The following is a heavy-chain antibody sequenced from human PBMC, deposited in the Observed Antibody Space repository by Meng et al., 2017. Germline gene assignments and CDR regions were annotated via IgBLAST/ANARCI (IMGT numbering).Heavy chain of an antibody. D-gene: IGHD6-13*01. CDR1: GGSFSGYY. V-gene: IGHV4-34*01. CDR3: AAGYSSSWRAEYFQH. CDR2: INHSGST. Sequence: SETLSLTCAVYGGSFSGYYWSWIRQPPGKGLEWIGEINHSGSTNYNPSLKSRVTISVDTSKNQFSLKLSSVTAADTAVYYCAAGYSSSWRAEYFQHWGQGTLVTVSS. J-gene: IGHJ1*01.